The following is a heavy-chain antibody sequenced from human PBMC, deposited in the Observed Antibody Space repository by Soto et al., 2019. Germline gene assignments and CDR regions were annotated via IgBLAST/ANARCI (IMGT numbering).Heavy chain of an antibody. CDR2: INVGSGNT. V-gene: IGHV1-3*01. CDR3: ARDTETLGPRANDALDI. D-gene: IGHD3-3*02. Sequence: ASVKVSCKASGYTFTGCYIHWVRQAPGQSLEWMGWINVGSGNTRYSQNFQGRVSITRDTSASTVYMELTGLKSEDTAMYYCARDTETLGPRANDALDIWGQGTMVTVSS. CDR1: GYTFTGCY. J-gene: IGHJ3*02.